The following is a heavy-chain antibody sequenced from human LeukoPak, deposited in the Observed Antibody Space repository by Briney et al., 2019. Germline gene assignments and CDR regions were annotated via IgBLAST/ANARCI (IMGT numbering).Heavy chain of an antibody. CDR1: GFTFNTSW. Sequence: GGSLSLSCAASGFTFNTSWMTWVRQAPGQGLEWVAYIKQDGSDKYYMDSVKGRFTISRDNAKNSLNLKMNSLRAEDTADYYCAKDSGWFRFDYGGQGTLVTVSS. D-gene: IGHD6-13*01. V-gene: IGHV3-7*03. J-gene: IGHJ4*02. CDR2: IKQDGSDK. CDR3: AKDSGWFRFDY.